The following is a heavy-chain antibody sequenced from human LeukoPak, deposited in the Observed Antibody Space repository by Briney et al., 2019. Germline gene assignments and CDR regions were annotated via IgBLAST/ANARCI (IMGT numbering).Heavy chain of an antibody. V-gene: IGHV3-73*01. Sequence: GGSLRLSCAASGFTFSGSAMHWVRQASGKGLEWVGRIRSKANSYATAYAASVKGRFTISRDDSENTAYLQMNSLKTEDTAVYYCTRPNPYCGGDCHTNYCYYMDVWGKGTTVTVSS. D-gene: IGHD2-21*02. CDR3: TRPNPYCGGDCHTNYCYYMDV. CDR2: IRSKANSYAT. J-gene: IGHJ6*03. CDR1: GFTFSGSA.